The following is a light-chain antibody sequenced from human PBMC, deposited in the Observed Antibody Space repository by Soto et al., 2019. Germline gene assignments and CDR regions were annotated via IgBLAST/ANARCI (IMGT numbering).Light chain of an antibody. V-gene: IGLV2-8*01. CDR2: EVS. CDR1: SSDVGRYNY. CDR3: SSYAGSNNLV. Sequence: QSVLTQPPSASGSPGQSVTISCTGTSSDVGRYNYVSWYQQHPGKAPKVMIYEVSERPSGVPDRFSGSKSGNTASLTVSGLQAEDEADYYFSSYAGSNNLVFGGGTKLTVL. J-gene: IGLJ2*01.